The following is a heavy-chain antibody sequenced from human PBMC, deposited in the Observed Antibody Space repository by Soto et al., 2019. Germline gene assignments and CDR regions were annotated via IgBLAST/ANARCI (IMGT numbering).Heavy chain of an antibody. V-gene: IGHV4-31*03. D-gene: IGHD6-13*01. J-gene: IGHJ4*02. CDR2: IYYSGST. Sequence: QVQLQESGPGLVKPSQTLSLTCTVSGGSISSGGYYWSWIRQHPGKGLEWIGYIYYSGSTYYNPSLKSRVTISVDRSKNQFSLKLSSVTAADTAVYYCARGIAAAGIPHLYFDYWGQGTLVTVSS. CDR3: ARGIAAAGIPHLYFDY. CDR1: GGSISSGGYY.